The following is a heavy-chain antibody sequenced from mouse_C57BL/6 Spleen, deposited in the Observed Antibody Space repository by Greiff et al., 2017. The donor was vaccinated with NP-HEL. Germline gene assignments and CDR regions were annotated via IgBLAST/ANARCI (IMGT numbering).Heavy chain of an antibody. J-gene: IGHJ4*01. D-gene: IGHD2-3*01. CDR2: INPNNGGT. V-gene: IGHV1-26*01. CDR3: ARGWPRRYYAMDY. CDR1: GYTFTDYY. Sequence: VQLQQSGPELVKPGASVKISCKASGYTFTDYYMNWVKQSHGKSLEWIGDINPNNGGTSYNQKFKGKATLTVDKSSSTAYMELRSLTSEDSSVYYCARGWPRRYYAMDYWGQGTSVTVSS.